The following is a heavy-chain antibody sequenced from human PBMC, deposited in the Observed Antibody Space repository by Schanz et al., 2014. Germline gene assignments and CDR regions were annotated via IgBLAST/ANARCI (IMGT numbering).Heavy chain of an antibody. CDR2: VPFDGSQK. CDR1: GFTFSSYA. CDR3: ANNWNLDY. J-gene: IGHJ4*02. D-gene: IGHD1-20*01. Sequence: VQLLESGGGLVQPGGSLRLSCAASGFTFSSYAMAWVRQAPGKGLEWVAFVPFDGSQKFYADSVKGRFTISRDNSKNTVYLQMNSLRAEDTAVYYCANNWNLDYWGQGTLXTVSS. V-gene: IGHV3-30*04.